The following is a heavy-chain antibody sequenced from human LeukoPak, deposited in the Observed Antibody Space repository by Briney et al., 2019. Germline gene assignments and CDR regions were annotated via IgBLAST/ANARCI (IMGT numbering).Heavy chain of an antibody. J-gene: IGHJ4*02. CDR3: ARVRRRDDYNPFDY. CDR2: FYALGST. Sequence: SQTLSLTCIVSGVSISSGTYYWSWIRQPAGKGLEWIGRFYALGSTDYNPSLKSRVTISADMSRNQFSLRLSSVTAADTAVYYCARVRRRDDYNPFDYWGQGTLVTVSS. D-gene: IGHD5-24*01. CDR1: GVSISSGTYY. V-gene: IGHV4-61*02.